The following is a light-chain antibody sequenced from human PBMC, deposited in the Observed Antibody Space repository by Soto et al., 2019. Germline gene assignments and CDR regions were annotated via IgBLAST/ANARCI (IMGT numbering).Light chain of an antibody. CDR2: EVS. J-gene: IGLJ1*01. CDR1: SSDIGTYDY. V-gene: IGLV2-8*01. CDR3: CTYGGGNHFDI. Sequence: QSVLTQPPSASGSPGQSVTISCTGTSSDIGTYDYVSWYQHLPDKAPKLIIYEVSKRPSGVPDRFSGSTSGNTASLTVSGLQAEDEGDYYCCTYGGGNHFDIFGTGTKVTVL.